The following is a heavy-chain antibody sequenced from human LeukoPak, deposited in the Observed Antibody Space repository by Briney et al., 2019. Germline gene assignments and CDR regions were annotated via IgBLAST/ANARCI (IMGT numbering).Heavy chain of an antibody. J-gene: IGHJ6*03. CDR1: GYTFTNYY. CDR2: INPSGGST. Sequence: ASVKVSCKASGYTFTNYYMHWVRQAPGEGLEWMGIINPSGGSTSYAQKFQGRVTMTRDMSTSTVYMELSSLRSEDTAVYYCARVAAEVVGVPGAIGFGWLRRDYYYMDVWGKGTTVIVSS. CDR3: ARVAAEVVGVPGAIGFGWLRRDYYYMDV. D-gene: IGHD2-2*02. V-gene: IGHV1-46*01.